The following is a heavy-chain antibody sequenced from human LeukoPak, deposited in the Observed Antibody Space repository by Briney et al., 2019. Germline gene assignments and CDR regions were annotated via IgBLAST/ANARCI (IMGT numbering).Heavy chain of an antibody. CDR3: ARVSAYFDY. V-gene: IGHV3-48*03. CDR1: GFAFSSHE. D-gene: IGHD2-2*01. J-gene: IGHJ4*02. Sequence: GGSLRLSCAASGFAFSSHEMNWVCQAPGKGLEWVSYISSSGSSIYYADSVKGRFTISRDNAKNSLYLQMNSLRAEDTAVYYCARVSAYFDYWGQGTLVTVSS. CDR2: ISSSGSSI.